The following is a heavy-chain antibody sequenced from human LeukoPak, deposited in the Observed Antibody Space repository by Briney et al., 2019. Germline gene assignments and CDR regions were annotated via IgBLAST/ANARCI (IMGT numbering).Heavy chain of an antibody. J-gene: IGHJ4*02. Sequence: PGGSLRLSCAASGFTFSDHYMDWVRQAPGKGLEWVGRTRKKMNSYSTEYAASVKGRFTISRDDSKKSLYLQMNSLKAKDTAVYYCTRVVLVGTTYSYFDYWGQGTLVTVSS. CDR2: TRKKMNSYST. D-gene: IGHD1-26*01. CDR1: GFTFSDHY. V-gene: IGHV3-72*01. CDR3: TRVVLVGTTYSYFDY.